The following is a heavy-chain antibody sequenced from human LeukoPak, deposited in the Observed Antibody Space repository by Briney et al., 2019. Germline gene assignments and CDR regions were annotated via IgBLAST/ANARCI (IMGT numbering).Heavy chain of an antibody. V-gene: IGHV3-15*01. CDR1: GFIFGNEW. CDR3: TRGHYSSL. J-gene: IGHJ4*02. Sequence: TGGSLRLSYAASGFIFGNEWARWVRQAPGKGLEWVGRISTKKEGQTTDYGAPVKGRFLISRDDSKNTVYLQMDSLKTDDTGVYFCTRGHYSSLWGQGTQVTVSA. D-gene: IGHD6-13*01. CDR2: ISTKKEGQTT.